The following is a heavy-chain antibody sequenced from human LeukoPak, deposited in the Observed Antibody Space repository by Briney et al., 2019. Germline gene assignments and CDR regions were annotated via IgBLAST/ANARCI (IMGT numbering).Heavy chain of an antibody. D-gene: IGHD2-21*02. CDR3: ARARVVVTASLHDAFDI. CDR2: IYTSGST. Sequence: SQTLSLTCTVSGGSISSGSYYWSWIRQPAGKGLEWIGRIYTSGSTNYNPSLKSRVTISVDTSKNQFSLKLSSVTAADTAVYYSARARVVVTASLHDAFDIWGQGTMVTVSS. J-gene: IGHJ3*02. V-gene: IGHV4-61*02. CDR1: GGSISSGSYY.